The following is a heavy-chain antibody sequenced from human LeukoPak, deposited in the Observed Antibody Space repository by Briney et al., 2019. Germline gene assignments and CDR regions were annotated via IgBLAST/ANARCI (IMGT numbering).Heavy chain of an antibody. D-gene: IGHD2-21*02. CDR3: ARAGVDFYHWFDP. CDR1: GCTFGTYY. Sequence: GGSLRLSCAASGCTFGTYYMSWIRQAPGKGLEWGSYISESGRSTYNTDSVKGRFTISRDNAKNSVYLQMNSLSAEDTAVYYCARAGVDFYHWFDPWGQGTLVTVSS. J-gene: IGHJ5*02. V-gene: IGHV3-11*04. CDR2: ISESGRST.